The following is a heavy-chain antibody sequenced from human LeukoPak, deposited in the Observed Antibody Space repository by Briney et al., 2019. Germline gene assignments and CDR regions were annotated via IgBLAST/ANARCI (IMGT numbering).Heavy chain of an antibody. Sequence: SETLSLTCAVYGGSFSGYYWSWIRQPPGKGLEWIGEINHSGSTNYNPSLKSRVTISVDTSKNQFSLKLSSVTAADTAVYYCARVSSSWYSSDYWGQGALVTVSS. CDR3: ARVSSSWYSSDY. V-gene: IGHV4-34*01. D-gene: IGHD6-13*01. CDR1: GGSFSGYY. CDR2: INHSGST. J-gene: IGHJ4*02.